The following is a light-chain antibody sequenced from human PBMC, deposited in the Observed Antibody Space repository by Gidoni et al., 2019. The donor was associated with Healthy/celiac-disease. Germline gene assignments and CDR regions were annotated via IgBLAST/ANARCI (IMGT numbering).Light chain of an antibody. CDR3: QQYYSTPGT. CDR1: QSVLYSSNNKNY. J-gene: IGKJ1*01. V-gene: IGKV4-1*01. CDR2: WAS. Sequence: DIVMTQSPDSLAVSLGERATINCKSSQSVLYSSNNKNYLAWYQQKPGQPPKLLIYWASTRESGVPDRFSGSGSGTDFTLTISSLQAEDVAVYYCQQYYSTPGTFXQXTRVKSN.